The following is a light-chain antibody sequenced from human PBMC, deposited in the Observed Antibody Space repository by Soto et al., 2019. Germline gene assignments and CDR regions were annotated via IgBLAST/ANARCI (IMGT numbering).Light chain of an antibody. J-gene: IGLJ1*01. Sequence: QSVLTQPPSASGSPGQSVTISCTGTSSDVGGYNYVSWYQQHPGKVPKLMVYEVNKRPSGVPDRFSGSKSGNTASLTVAGLQAEDEADYYCTSYAGGNNVFGTGTKLTV. V-gene: IGLV2-8*01. CDR1: SSDVGGYNY. CDR3: TSYAGGNNV. CDR2: EVN.